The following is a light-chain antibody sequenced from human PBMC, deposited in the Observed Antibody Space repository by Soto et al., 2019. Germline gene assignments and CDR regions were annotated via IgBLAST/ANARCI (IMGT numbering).Light chain of an antibody. Sequence: HSALTQPASVSGSPGQSITIACTGTSRDVGGYNYVSWYQQHPGKAPKLMIYEVSNRPSGVSNRFSGSKSGNTASLTISGLQAEDEDYYYCSSYTSSSTRVFGTGTKLTVL. V-gene: IGLV2-14*01. J-gene: IGLJ1*01. CDR3: SSYTSSSTRV. CDR1: SRDVGGYNY. CDR2: EVS.